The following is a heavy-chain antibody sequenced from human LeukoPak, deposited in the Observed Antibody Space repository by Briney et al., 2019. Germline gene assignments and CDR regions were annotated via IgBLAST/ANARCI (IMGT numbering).Heavy chain of an antibody. J-gene: IGHJ4*02. Sequence: GGSLRLSCAASGFTFSSYSMNWVRQAPGKGLEWVSYISSSSSTIYYADSVKGRFTISRDNTKNSLYLQMNSLRAEDTAVYYCARVIEENWNERYFDYWGEGTLVTVSS. CDR3: ARVIEENWNERYFDY. V-gene: IGHV3-48*01. D-gene: IGHD1-1*01. CDR2: ISSSSSTI. CDR1: GFTFSSYS.